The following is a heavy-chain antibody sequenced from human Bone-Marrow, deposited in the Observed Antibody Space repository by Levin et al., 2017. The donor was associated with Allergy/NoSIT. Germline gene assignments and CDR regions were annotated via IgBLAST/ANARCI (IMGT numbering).Heavy chain of an antibody. V-gene: IGHV4-31*03. J-gene: IGHJ4*02. Sequence: SQTLSLTCTVSGGSISSGGYYWSWIRQHPGKGLEWIGYIYYSGSTYYNPSLKSRVTISVDTSKNQFSLKLSSVTAADTAVYYCARGGGGYCSSTSCYPYGFDYWGQGTLVTVSS. CDR3: ARGGGGYCSSTSCYPYGFDY. D-gene: IGHD2-2*01. CDR2: IYYSGST. CDR1: GGSISSGGYY.